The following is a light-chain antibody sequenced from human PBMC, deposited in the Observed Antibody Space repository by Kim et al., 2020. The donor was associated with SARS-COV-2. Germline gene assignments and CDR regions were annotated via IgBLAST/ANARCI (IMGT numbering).Light chain of an antibody. J-gene: IGKJ1*01. Sequence: ASLGDRVSITCRASQAISNYLNWYQQKPGKGPKLLIYSASTLQSGVPSTFSGSGSGTDFTLTISSLQPEDFATYICQQSYTTPWTFGQGTKVDIK. CDR2: SAS. V-gene: IGKV1-39*01. CDR3: QQSYTTPWT. CDR1: QAISNY.